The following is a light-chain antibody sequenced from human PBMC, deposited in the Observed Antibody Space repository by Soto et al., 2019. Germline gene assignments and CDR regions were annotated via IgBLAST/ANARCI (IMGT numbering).Light chain of an antibody. J-gene: IGLJ1*01. V-gene: IGLV2-14*01. CDR3: SSYISTSTHLV. CDR2: DVS. CDR1: SSDVGGYNY. Sequence: QSALTQPASVSGSPGQSITISCTGTSSDVGGYNYVSWYQQDPGKAPKLMIYDVSNRPSGVSYRFSGSKSGNTASLTISGLQAEDEADYYCSSYISTSTHLVFGTGTKVTVL.